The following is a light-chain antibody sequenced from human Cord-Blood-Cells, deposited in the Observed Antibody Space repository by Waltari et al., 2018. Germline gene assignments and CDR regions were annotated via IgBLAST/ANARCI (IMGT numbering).Light chain of an antibody. CDR2: DVS. V-gene: IGLV2-14*01. CDR1: SSHVGGYNH. J-gene: IGLJ1*01. CDR3: SSYTSSSTLV. Sequence: QSALTQPASVSGSPGQSITISCTGTSSHVGGYNHVSWYQQHPGKAPKLMIYDVSNRPSGVSNRFSGSKSGNTASLTISGLQAEDEADYYCSSYTSSSTLVFGTGTKVTVL.